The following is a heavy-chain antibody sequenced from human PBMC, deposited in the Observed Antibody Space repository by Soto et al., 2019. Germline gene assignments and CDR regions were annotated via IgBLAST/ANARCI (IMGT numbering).Heavy chain of an antibody. Sequence: PSETLSLTCAVYGGSFSGYYWSWIRQPPGKGLEWIGEINHSGSTNYNPSLKSRVTRSVDTSKNQFSLKLSSVTAADTAVYYCARDSPGIAVAGTVDYWGQGTLVTVSS. CDR3: ARDSPGIAVAGTVDY. J-gene: IGHJ4*02. CDR1: GGSFSGYY. CDR2: INHSGST. V-gene: IGHV4-34*01. D-gene: IGHD6-19*01.